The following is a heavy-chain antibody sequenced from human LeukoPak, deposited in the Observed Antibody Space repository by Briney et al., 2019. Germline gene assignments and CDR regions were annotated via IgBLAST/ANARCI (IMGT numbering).Heavy chain of an antibody. CDR1: GFTFSDYY. V-gene: IGHV3-11*04. CDR3: ARDFWSGYYRNWFDP. CDR2: ISSSGSTI. D-gene: IGHD3-3*01. Sequence: GGSLRLSCGASGFTFSDYYMSWIRQAPGKGLEWVSYISSSGSTIYYADSVKGRFTISRDNAKNSLYLQMNSLRAEDTAVYYCARDFWSGYYRNWFDPWGQGTLVTVSS. J-gene: IGHJ5*02.